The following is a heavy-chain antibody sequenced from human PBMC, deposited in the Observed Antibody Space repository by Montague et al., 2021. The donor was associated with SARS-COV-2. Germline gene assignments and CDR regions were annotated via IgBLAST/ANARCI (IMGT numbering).Heavy chain of an antibody. J-gene: IGHJ4*02. Sequence: SLRLSCAASGFTFSSYAMHWVRQAPGKGLEWVAVISYDGSNKYYADSVKGRFTISRDNSKNTLYLQMNSLRAEDTAVYYCARIQYGGYGGAFDYWGQGTLATVSS. CDR3: ARIQYGGYGGAFDY. D-gene: IGHD5-12*01. V-gene: IGHV3-30-3*01. CDR1: GFTFSSYA. CDR2: ISYDGSNK.